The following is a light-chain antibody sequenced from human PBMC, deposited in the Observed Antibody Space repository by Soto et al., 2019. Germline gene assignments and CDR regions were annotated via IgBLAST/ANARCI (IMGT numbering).Light chain of an antibody. Sequence: DIVMTQSPDSLAVSLGERATINCKSSQSVLYSSNNKNYSSWYQQRPGQPPKLLFYWASTRESGAPDRFSGSGSGTHFTLTITSLQAEDVAVYYCQQYYSSPPTFGQGTKVDIK. CDR3: QQYYSSPPT. CDR2: WAS. J-gene: IGKJ1*01. CDR1: QSVLYSSNNKNY. V-gene: IGKV4-1*01.